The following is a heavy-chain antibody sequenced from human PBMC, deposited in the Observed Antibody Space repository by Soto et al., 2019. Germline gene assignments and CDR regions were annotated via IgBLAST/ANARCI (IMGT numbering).Heavy chain of an antibody. CDR3: ARDSAYSEY. V-gene: IGHV1-3*01. D-gene: IGHD5-12*01. J-gene: IGHJ4*02. CDR2: GNGNT. Sequence: ASVKVSCKASGYTFTGYYMHWVRQAPGNGNTKYSQEFQGTVTITRDTSASTAYMEVSSLRSEDTAVYYCARDSAYSEYWGQGTLVTVSS. CDR1: GYTFTGYY.